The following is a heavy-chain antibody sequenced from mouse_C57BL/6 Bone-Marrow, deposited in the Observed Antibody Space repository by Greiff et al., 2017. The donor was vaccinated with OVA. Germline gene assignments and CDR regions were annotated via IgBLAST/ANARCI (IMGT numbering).Heavy chain of an antibody. J-gene: IGHJ4*01. CDR2: IYPGNSET. D-gene: IGHD2-9*01. CDR1: GYTFTSYW. Sequence: VQLQQSGTVLARPGASVKMSCKTSGYTFTSYWMHWVKQRPGQGLEWIGDIYPGNSETCYNQKFKGKGKLTAVTSASTAYMELSSLTNEDSAVYYCTRSYYGFYAMDYWGQGTSVTVSS. V-gene: IGHV1-5*01. CDR3: TRSYYGFYAMDY.